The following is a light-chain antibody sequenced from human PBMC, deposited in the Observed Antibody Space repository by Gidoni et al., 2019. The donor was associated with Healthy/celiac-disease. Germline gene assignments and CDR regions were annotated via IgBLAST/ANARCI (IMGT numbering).Light chain of an antibody. CDR3: NSRDSSGNHLVV. CDR1: SLRSYY. V-gene: IGLV3-19*01. Sequence: SSELTQAPAVSVALGQTVRITCQGDSLRSYYAGWYKQKPGQAPVLVIYGKNNRPSGIPDRFSGSSSGNTASLTITGAQAEDEADYYCNSRDSSGNHLVVFGGGTKLTVL. CDR2: GKN. J-gene: IGLJ2*01.